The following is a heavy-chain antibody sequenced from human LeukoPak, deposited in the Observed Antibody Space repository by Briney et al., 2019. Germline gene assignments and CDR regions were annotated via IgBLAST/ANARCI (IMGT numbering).Heavy chain of an antibody. CDR2: IIPIFGTA. Sequence: SVKVSCKSSGGTFSSYAISWVRQAPGQGLEWMGGIIPIFGTANYAQKFQGRVTITTDESTSTAYMELSSLRSEDTAVYYCARVAFRGPRYCSSTSCYLDFDYWGQGTLVTVST. CDR1: GGTFSSYA. J-gene: IGHJ4*02. V-gene: IGHV1-69*05. CDR3: ARVAFRGPRYCSSTSCYLDFDY. D-gene: IGHD2-2*01.